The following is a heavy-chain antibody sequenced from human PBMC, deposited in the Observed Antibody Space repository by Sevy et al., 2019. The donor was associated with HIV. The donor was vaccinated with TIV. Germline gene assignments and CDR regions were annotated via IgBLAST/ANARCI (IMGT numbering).Heavy chain of an antibody. Sequence: SETLSLTCAVYGGSFSGYYYSWIRRPPGKGLEWIGEVHPHGSINYNQSLKSRVTISFDTSKKQFSLELSSVTAADTAVYYCARGDDMYKGGNYWGQGTLVTVSS. V-gene: IGHV4-34*01. J-gene: IGHJ4*02. CDR3: ARGDDMYKGGNY. D-gene: IGHD1-1*01. CDR2: VHPHGSI. CDR1: GGSFSGYY.